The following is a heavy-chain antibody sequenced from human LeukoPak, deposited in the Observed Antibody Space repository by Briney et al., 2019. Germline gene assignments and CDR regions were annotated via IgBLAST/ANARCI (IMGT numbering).Heavy chain of an antibody. D-gene: IGHD2-15*01. CDR2: IKPDGSEK. V-gene: IGHV3-7*01. J-gene: IGHJ6*03. Sequence: GGSLRLSCAASGFTFSSYWMSWVLQAPGKGLEWVANIKPDGSEKYYVDSVKGRFTISRDNAKNSLYLQMNSLRAEDTAVYYCARATGYCSGGSCYSSYYYYYYMDVWGKGTTVTVSS. CDR1: GFTFSSYW. CDR3: ARATGYCSGGSCYSSYYYYYYMDV.